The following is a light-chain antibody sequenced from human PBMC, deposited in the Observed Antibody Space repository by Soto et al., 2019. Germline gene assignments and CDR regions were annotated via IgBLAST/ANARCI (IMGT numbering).Light chain of an antibody. Sequence: EIVLTQSPGIFSLSPGERASLSCGASQSISSSFLAWYQQKPGQAPRLLIYDASKRATGIPARFSGSGSGTDFTLTISSLEPEDFAVYYCQQYGSSPRVTFGQGTRLEIK. J-gene: IGKJ5*01. CDR3: QQYGSSPRVT. V-gene: IGKV3-20*01. CDR2: DAS. CDR1: QSISSSF.